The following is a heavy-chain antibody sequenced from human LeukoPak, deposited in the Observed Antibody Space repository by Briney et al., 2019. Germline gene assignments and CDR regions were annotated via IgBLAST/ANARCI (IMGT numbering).Heavy chain of an antibody. V-gene: IGHV1-2*02. CDR1: GYTFTSYD. D-gene: IGHD2-21*02. CDR3: ARVLTRGGNSHFDY. Sequence: ASVKVSCKASGYTFTSYDINWVRPATGQGLEWMGWMNPNSGGTNYAQKFQGRVTMTRDTSISTAYMELSRLRSDDTAVYYCARVLTRGGNSHFDYWGQGTLVTVSS. CDR2: MNPNSGGT. J-gene: IGHJ4*02.